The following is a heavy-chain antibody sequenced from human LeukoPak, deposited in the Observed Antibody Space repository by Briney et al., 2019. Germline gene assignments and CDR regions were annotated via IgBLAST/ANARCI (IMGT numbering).Heavy chain of an antibody. Sequence: SETLSLTCTVSGGSISSSSYYWGWIRQPPGKGLEWIGSIYYSGGTYYNPSLKSRVTISVDTSKNQFSLKLSSVTAADTAVYYCARVGYCSSTSCYTPFDYWGQGTLVTVSS. CDR2: IYYSGGT. V-gene: IGHV4-39*01. D-gene: IGHD2-2*02. CDR1: GGSISSSSYY. J-gene: IGHJ4*02. CDR3: ARVGYCSSTSCYTPFDY.